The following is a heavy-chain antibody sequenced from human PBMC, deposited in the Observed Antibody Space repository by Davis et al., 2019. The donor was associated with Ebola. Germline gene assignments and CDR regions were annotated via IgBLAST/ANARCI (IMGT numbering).Heavy chain of an antibody. CDR3: ARGGGQQLTDRYFDY. CDR1: GYTFTGYY. CDR2: INPNSGGT. V-gene: IGHV1-2*05. Sequence: ASVKVSCKASGYTFTGYYMHWVRQAPGQGLEWMGRINPNSGGTNYAQKFQGRVTMTRDTSISTAYMELSRLRSDDTVVYYCARGGGQQLTDRYFDYWGQGTLVTVSS. J-gene: IGHJ4*02. D-gene: IGHD6-13*01.